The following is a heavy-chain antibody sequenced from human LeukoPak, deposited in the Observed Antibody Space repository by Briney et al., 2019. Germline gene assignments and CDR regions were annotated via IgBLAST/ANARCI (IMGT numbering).Heavy chain of an antibody. Sequence: ASVKVSCKASGYTFTSYDINWVRQATGQGLEWMGWMNPNSGNTGYAQKFQGRVTMTRNTSISTAYMELSSLRSEDTAVYYCAKTGPSSGYSLYYFDYWGQGTLVTVSS. V-gene: IGHV1-8*01. J-gene: IGHJ4*02. D-gene: IGHD3-22*01. CDR3: AKTGPSSGYSLYYFDY. CDR1: GYTFTSYD. CDR2: MNPNSGNT.